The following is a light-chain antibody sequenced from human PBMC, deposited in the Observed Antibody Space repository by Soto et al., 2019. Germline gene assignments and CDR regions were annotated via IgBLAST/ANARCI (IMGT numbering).Light chain of an antibody. V-gene: IGKV1-33*01. J-gene: IGKJ4*01. Sequence: IPLTQSPSSLSASLLDRVPIXLPSSQSISSYLNWYQQKPGKAPKLLIYAASSLQSGVPSRFSGSGSGTDFTFTISSLQPEDIATYYCQQYDDLPLTFGGGTKVDIK. CDR3: QQYDDLPLT. CDR2: AAS. CDR1: QSISSY.